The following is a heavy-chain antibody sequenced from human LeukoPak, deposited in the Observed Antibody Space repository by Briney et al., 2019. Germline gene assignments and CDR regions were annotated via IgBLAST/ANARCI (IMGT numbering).Heavy chain of an antibody. D-gene: IGHD3-22*01. V-gene: IGHV5-51*01. J-gene: IGHJ4*02. CDR2: IYPGDSDT. CDR1: GYSFTSYW. Sequence: GESLKISCKGSGYSFTSYWIGWVRQMPGKGLEWMGIIYPGDSDTRYSPSFQGQVTISADKSISTAYLQWSSLKASDTAMYYCARLTYSYDSSGYYYQSRRYYFDYWGQGTLVTVSS. CDR3: ARLTYSYDSSGYYYQSRRYYFDY.